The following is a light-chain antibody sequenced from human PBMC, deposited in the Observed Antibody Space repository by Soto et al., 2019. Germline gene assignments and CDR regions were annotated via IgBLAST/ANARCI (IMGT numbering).Light chain of an antibody. CDR2: DAS. J-gene: IGKJ4*01. CDR1: HDVSRN. CDR3: QQYNSMLS. V-gene: IGKV1-33*01. Sequence: DIQMTQSPSSLSASEGDRVTITCQSSHDVSRNLNWFQQKPGEAPQLLIYDASNLERGVPSRFSGSGYGTDFTLPISGLQPEDVATYYCQQYNSMLSFGGGTEVEIK.